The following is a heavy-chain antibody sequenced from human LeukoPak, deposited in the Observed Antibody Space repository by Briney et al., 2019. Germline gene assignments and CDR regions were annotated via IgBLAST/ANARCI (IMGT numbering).Heavy chain of an antibody. J-gene: IGHJ4*02. D-gene: IGHD6-6*01. CDR2: MNPNSGNT. V-gene: IGHV1-8*03. CDR1: GGTFSSYA. CDR3: ARSADAYSSSRYYFDY. Sequence: ASVKVSCKASGGTFSSYAISWVRQATGQGLEGMGWMNPNSGNTGYAQKFQGRVTITRNTSISTAYMELSSLRSEDTAVYYCARSADAYSSSRYYFDYWGQGTLVTVSS.